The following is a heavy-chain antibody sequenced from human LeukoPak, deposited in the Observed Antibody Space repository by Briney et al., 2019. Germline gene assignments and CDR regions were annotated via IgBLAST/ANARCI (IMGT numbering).Heavy chain of an antibody. CDR2: ISGSGGST. V-gene: IGHV3-23*01. CDR1: GFTFSSYA. Sequence: GGSLRLSCAASGFTFSSYAMSWVRQAPGKGLEWVSAISGSGGSTYYADSVKGQFTISRDNSKNTLYLQMNSLRAEDTAVYYCASAGTYMVRGTYWGQGTLVTVSS. D-gene: IGHD3-10*01. J-gene: IGHJ4*02. CDR3: ASAGTYMVRGTY.